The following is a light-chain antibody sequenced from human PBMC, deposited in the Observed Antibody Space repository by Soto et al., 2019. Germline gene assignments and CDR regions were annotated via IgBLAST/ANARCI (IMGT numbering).Light chain of an antibody. V-gene: IGKV1-5*03. CDR1: QTISSW. CDR2: KAS. J-gene: IGKJ5*01. CDR3: QQLYTLPFT. Sequence: DIQMTQSPSTLSGSVGDRVTITCRASQTISSWLARYQQKPGKAPKLLIYKASTLKSGVPSRFSGSGSGTEFTLTISGLLPEDFAAYHCQQLYTLPFTFGQGTRLEIK.